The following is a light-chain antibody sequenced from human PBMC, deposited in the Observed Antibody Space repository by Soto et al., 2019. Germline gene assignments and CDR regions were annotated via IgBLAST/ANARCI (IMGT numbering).Light chain of an antibody. CDR2: WAS. CDR3: HQYDSTPRT. V-gene: IGKV4-1*01. J-gene: IGKJ2*01. Sequence: DIVMTQSPDSLAVSLGERATINCKSSQSVLYSSNNKNYLAWYQQKPGQPPKLLIHWASTRESGVPDRFSGSGSGTDFTLNISSLQAEDVAVYYCHQYDSTPRTFGQGTKLEIK. CDR1: QSVLYSSNNKNY.